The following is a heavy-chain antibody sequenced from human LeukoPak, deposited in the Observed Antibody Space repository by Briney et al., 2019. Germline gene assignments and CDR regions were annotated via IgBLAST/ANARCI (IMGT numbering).Heavy chain of an antibody. CDR3: ARHFSVAESIDY. D-gene: IGHD6-19*01. V-gene: IGHV3-48*03. CDR2: ISTSGSTI. Sequence: GGSLRLSCAASGFTFSSYEMNWVRQAPGKGLDWVSYISTSGSTIYYADSVKGRFTISRDNAKNSLYLQMNSLRAEDTAVYYCARHFSVAESIDYWGQGTLVTVSS. CDR1: GFTFSSYE. J-gene: IGHJ4*02.